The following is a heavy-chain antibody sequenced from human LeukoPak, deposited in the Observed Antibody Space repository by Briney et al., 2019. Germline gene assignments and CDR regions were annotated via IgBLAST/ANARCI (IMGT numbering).Heavy chain of an antibody. V-gene: IGHV3-48*01. CDR2: ISSSSSTI. CDR1: GFTFSSYS. D-gene: IGHD5-12*01. CDR3: ARGPSGVATVPFDP. Sequence: GGSLRLSCAASGFTFSSYSMNWVRQAPGKGLEWVSYISSSSSTIYYADSVKGRFTISRDNAKNSLYLQMNSLRAEDTAVYYCARGPSGVATVPFDPWGQGTLVTVSS. J-gene: IGHJ5*02.